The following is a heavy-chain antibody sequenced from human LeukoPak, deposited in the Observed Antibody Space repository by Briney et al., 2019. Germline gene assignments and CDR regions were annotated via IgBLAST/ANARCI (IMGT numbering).Heavy chain of an antibody. CDR2: ISAYNGNT. CDR3: ARVVSMIPFGGVIEGGGFDY. Sequence: ASVKVSCKASGYTFTSYGISWVRQAPGQGLEWMGWISAYNGNTNYAQKLQGRVTMTTDTSTSTAYMELRSLRSDDTAVYYCARVVSMIPFGGVIEGGGFDYWGQGTLVTVSS. J-gene: IGHJ4*02. D-gene: IGHD3-16*02. CDR1: GYTFTSYG. V-gene: IGHV1-18*04.